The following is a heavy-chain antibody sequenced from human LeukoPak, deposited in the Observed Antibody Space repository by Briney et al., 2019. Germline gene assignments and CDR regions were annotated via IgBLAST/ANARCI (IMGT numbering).Heavy chain of an antibody. V-gene: IGHV3-53*01. CDR3: ARDPGYSYGTFDY. CDR1: GFTVSSNY. D-gene: IGHD5-18*01. CDR2: IYSGGST. J-gene: IGHJ4*02. Sequence: PGGSLRLSCAASGFTVSSNYMSWVRQAPGKGLEWVSVIYSGGSTYYADSVKGRFTISRDNSKNTLYLQMNSLRAEDTAVYYCARDPGYSYGTFDYWGQGTLVTVSP.